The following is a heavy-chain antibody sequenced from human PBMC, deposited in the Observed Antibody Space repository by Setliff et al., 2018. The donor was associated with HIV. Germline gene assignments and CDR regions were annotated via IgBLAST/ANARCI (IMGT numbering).Heavy chain of an antibody. Sequence: GSLGLSCAASGFTVSRFYMSWVRQPPGKGLEWLGHIYSSGSTNYNPSLKSRVTISVDTSKNQFSLKLYSVTAADTAVYYCARAYFGSGIYYWGQGTLVTVSS. CDR2: IYSSGST. J-gene: IGHJ4*02. V-gene: IGHV4-4*09. CDR3: ARAYFGSGIYY. CDR1: GFTVSRFY. D-gene: IGHD3-10*01.